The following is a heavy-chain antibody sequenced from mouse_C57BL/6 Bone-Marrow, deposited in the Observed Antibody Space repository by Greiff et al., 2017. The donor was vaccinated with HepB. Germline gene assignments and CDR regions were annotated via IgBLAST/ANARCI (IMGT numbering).Heavy chain of an antibody. CDR3: AREDCYFDV. V-gene: IGHV1-43*01. CDR2: INPSTGGT. CDR1: GYSFTGYY. J-gene: IGHJ1*03. Sequence: EVQLQESGPELVKPGASVKISCKASGYSFTGYYMHWVKQSSEKSLEWIGEINPSTGGTSYNQKFKGKATLTVDKSSSTAYMQLKSLTSEDSAVYYCAREDCYFDVWGTVTTVTVSS.